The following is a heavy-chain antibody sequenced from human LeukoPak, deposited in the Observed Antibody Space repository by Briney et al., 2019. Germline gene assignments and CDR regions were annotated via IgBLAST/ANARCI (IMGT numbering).Heavy chain of an antibody. CDR1: GFTFSSYA. CDR2: ISYDGSNK. CDR3: AREGYYYDSSGYYPFDY. J-gene: IGHJ4*02. Sequence: GGSLRLSCAASGFTFSSYAMHRVRQAPGKGLEWVAVISYDGSNKYYADSVKGRFTISRDNSKNTLYLQMNSLRAEDTAVYYCAREGYYYDSSGYYPFDYWGQGTLVTVSS. V-gene: IGHV3-30-3*01. D-gene: IGHD3-22*01.